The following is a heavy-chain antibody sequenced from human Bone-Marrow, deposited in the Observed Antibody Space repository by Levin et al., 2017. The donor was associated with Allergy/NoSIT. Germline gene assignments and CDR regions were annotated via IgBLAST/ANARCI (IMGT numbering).Heavy chain of an antibody. J-gene: IGHJ4*02. CDR3: AGDYYDSGDFRDY. CDR2: IYNSEST. D-gene: IGHD3-22*01. V-gene: IGHV4-61*01. Sequence: SQTLSLTCTVSGDSVSSGNYYWSWIRQPPGKGLEWIGYIYNSESTNYNPSLKSRVTIPVDTSKNQFSLKMSSVTAADTAVYYCAGDYYDSGDFRDYWGQGTLVTVSS. CDR1: GDSVSSGNYY.